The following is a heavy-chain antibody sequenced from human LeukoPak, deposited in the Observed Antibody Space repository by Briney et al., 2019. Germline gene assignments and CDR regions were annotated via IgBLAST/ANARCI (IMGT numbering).Heavy chain of an antibody. CDR1: GFTFSSYW. Sequence: GGSLRLSCAASGFTFSSYWMSWVRQAPGKGLEWVANIKQDGSEKYYVDSVKGRFTISRDNAKNSLYLQMNSLRAEDTAVYYCARDSGSYSDYYYYMDVWGKGTTVTVSS. V-gene: IGHV3-7*01. CDR3: ARDSGSYSDYYYYMDV. CDR2: IKQDGSEK. D-gene: IGHD1-26*01. J-gene: IGHJ6*03.